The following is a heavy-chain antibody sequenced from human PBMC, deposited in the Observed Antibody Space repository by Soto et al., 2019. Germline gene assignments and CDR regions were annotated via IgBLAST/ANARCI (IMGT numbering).Heavy chain of an antibody. V-gene: IGHV3-48*02. CDR2: ITSNTRTI. D-gene: IGHD3-16*01. CDR3: ARSLGGGHWDY. CDR1: GFTVSNYA. J-gene: IGHJ4*02. Sequence: EVQLVESGGGVGQPGGSLSLSCAASGFTVSNYAMVWVRQAPGKGLEWVSFITSNTRTINYVDAVKGRFTISRDNAKNSLNLQMNSLRDEDTAVYYCARSLGGGHWDYWGPGTLVTVSS.